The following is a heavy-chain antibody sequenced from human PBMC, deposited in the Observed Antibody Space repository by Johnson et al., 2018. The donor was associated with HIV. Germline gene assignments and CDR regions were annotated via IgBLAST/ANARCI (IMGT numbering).Heavy chain of an antibody. D-gene: IGHD3-16*01. V-gene: IGHV3-30*04. J-gene: IGHJ3*02. CDR2: ISYDGSDK. Sequence: QVQLVESGGGVVQPGRSLRLSCAASGFTFSSYGMHWVRQAPAKGLEWVAVISYDGSDKYYADSVKGRFTISRDSSKNTLYLQMNSLRVEDTAVYYCATCSDQVLLGGDAFDIWGQGTMVTVSS. CDR1: GFTFSSYG. CDR3: ATCSDQVLLGGDAFDI.